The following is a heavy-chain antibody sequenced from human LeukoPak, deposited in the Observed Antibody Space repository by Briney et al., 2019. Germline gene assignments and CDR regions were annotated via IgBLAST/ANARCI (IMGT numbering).Heavy chain of an antibody. CDR1: GFTFSDYY. CDR2: ISSSGSTI. V-gene: IGHV3-11*01. J-gene: IGHJ6*02. D-gene: IGHD2-21*02. Sequence: PGGSLRLSCAASGFTFSDYYMSWIRQAPGKGLEWVSYISSSGSTIYYADSVKGRFTISRDNAKNSLYLQMNSLRAEDTAVYYCARGPYCGGDCYHLSKDYGMDVWGQGTTVTVSS. CDR3: ARGPYCGGDCYHLSKDYGMDV.